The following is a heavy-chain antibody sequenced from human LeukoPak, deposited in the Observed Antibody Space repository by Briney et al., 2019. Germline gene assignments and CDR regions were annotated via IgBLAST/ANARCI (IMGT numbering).Heavy chain of an antibody. CDR3: ARRGSWTYYYAMDV. V-gene: IGHV4-31*03. CDR1: GGSISSGGYH. CDR2: IDYSGKT. Sequence: SETLSLTCTVSGGSISSGGYHWSWIRQHPGKDLEWIGSIDYSGKTYYNPSLKSRITISIDTSKNQFSLMVNSVTAADTAVYYCARRGSWTYYYAMDVWGQGTTVTVSS. J-gene: IGHJ6*02. D-gene: IGHD6-13*01.